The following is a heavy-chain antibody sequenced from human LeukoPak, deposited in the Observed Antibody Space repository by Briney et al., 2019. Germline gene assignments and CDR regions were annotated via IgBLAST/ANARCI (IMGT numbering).Heavy chain of an antibody. D-gene: IGHD3-3*01. CDR3: AKEPGGMEWLLSNWFDP. CDR2: IRYDGSNK. V-gene: IGHV3-30*02. J-gene: IGHJ5*02. Sequence: GGSLRLSCAASGFTFSSYGMRWVRQAPGKGLEWVAFIRYDGSNKYYADSVKGRFTISRDNSKNTLYLQMNSLRAEDTAVYYCAKEPGGMEWLLSNWFDPWGQGTLVTVSS. CDR1: GFTFSSYG.